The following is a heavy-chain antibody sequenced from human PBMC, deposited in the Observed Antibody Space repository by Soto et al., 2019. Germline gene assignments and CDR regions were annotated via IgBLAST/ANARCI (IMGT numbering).Heavy chain of an antibody. V-gene: IGHV4-39*01. J-gene: IGHJ4*02. Sequence: TLSLTCTVSGGSVSSSGYTWGWIRQPPGQGLEWIGTIYSSGNAFYSPSLKSRVTISADTSKNQFSLNLRYVTAADTAIYYCARTELGLADDYWGQGNLVTVSS. D-gene: IGHD1-7*01. CDR1: GGSVSSSGYT. CDR2: IYSSGNA. CDR3: ARTELGLADDY.